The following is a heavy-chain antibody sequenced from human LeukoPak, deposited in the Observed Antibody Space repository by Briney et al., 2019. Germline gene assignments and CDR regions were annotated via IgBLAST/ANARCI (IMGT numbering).Heavy chain of an antibody. V-gene: IGHV4-39*01. CDR1: GGSISSSSCY. D-gene: IGHD2-2*01. CDR2: IYYSGST. CDR3: ARHGVVPAVDY. J-gene: IGHJ4*02. Sequence: SETLSLTCTVSGGSISSSSCYWGWIRQPPGKGLEWIGSIYYSGSTYYNPSLKSRVTISVDTSKNQFSLKLSSVTAADTAVYYCARHGVVPAVDYWGQGTLVTVSS.